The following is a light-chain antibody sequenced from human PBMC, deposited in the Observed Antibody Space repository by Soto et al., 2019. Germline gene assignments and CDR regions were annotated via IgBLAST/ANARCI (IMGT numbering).Light chain of an antibody. CDR3: QSYDSSLSGYV. CDR1: RSNIGAGYE. CDR2: ENN. Sequence: QSVLTQPPSVSEAPGQRVTISCTGSRSNIGAGYEAHWYQQVPGTAPKLLIYENNNRPSGVPDRFSGSKSGTSASLAITGLQAEDEAEYYCQSYDSSLSGYVFGTGTKLTAL. V-gene: IGLV1-40*01. J-gene: IGLJ1*01.